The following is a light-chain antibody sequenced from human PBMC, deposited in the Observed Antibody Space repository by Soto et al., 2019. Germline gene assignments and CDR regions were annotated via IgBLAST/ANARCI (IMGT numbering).Light chain of an antibody. CDR1: QSVGTY. Sequence: EIVLTQSTATLSLSPGERATLSCRASQSVGTYFAWYQQKPGQAPRLLIYDSSNRATGIPARFSGSGSGTDYTLTISSLEPEDFEVYYCQQRSDWPSTFGGGTKVEIK. V-gene: IGKV3-11*01. CDR2: DSS. J-gene: IGKJ4*01. CDR3: QQRSDWPST.